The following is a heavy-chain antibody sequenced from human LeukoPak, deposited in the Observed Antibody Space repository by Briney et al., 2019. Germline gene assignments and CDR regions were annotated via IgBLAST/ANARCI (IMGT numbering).Heavy chain of an antibody. Sequence: PGGSLRLSCAASGFTFSSYGMSWVRQAPGKGLEWVSAITGNGANTFYADSVKGRFTVSRDNSKNTLYLQMNSLRAEDTAVYYCAKTPGDCTGGTCYSFDYWGQGSLVTVSS. D-gene: IGHD2-15*01. CDR2: ITGNGANT. V-gene: IGHV3-23*01. CDR1: GFTFSSYG. J-gene: IGHJ4*02. CDR3: AKTPGDCTGGTCYSFDY.